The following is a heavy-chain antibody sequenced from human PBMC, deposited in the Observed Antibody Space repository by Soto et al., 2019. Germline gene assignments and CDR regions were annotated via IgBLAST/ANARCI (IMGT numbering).Heavy chain of an antibody. V-gene: IGHV3-30-3*01. CDR2: ISYDGSNK. D-gene: IGHD4-17*01. Sequence: QVQLVESGGGVVQPGRSLRLSCAASGFTFSSYAMHWVRQAPGKGLEWVAVISYDGSNKYYADSVKGRFTISRDNSKNRLLLQMNSLRAEDTAVYYCARVGRLHYFDYWGQGTLVTVSS. J-gene: IGHJ4*02. CDR1: GFTFSSYA. CDR3: ARVGRLHYFDY.